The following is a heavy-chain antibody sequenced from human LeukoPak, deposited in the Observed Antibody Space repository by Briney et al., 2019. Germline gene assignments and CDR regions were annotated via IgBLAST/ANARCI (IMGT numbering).Heavy chain of an antibody. Sequence: SETLSLTCTVSGGSISSHYWSWIRQPPGKGLEWIGYIYYSGSTNYNPSLKSRVTISVDTSKNRFSLKLSSVTAADTAVYYYARRDGYNSLDYWGQGTLVTVSS. CDR1: GGSISSHY. CDR3: ARRDGYNSLDY. CDR2: IYYSGST. D-gene: IGHD5-24*01. J-gene: IGHJ4*02. V-gene: IGHV4-59*11.